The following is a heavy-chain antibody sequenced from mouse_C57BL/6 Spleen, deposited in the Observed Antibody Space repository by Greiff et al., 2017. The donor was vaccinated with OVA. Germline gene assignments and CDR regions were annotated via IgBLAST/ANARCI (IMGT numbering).Heavy chain of an antibody. D-gene: IGHD1-1*01. CDR1: GYTFTSYW. V-gene: IGHV1-50*01. CDR2: IDPSDSYT. J-gene: IGHJ4*01. Sequence: QVHVKQPGAELVKPGASVKLSCKASGYTFTSYWMQWVKQRPGQGLEWIGEIDPSDSYTNYNQKFKGKATLTVDTSSSTAYMQLSSLTSEDSAVYYCARVITTVEAMDYWGQGTSVTVSS. CDR3: ARVITTVEAMDY.